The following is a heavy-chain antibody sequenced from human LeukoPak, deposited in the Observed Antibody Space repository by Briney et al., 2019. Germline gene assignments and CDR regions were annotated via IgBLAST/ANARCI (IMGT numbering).Heavy chain of an antibody. J-gene: IGHJ2*01. CDR3: ARGGADYWSSDL. Sequence: SETLSLTCAVYGGSFSGYYWSWIRQPPGKGLEWIWEIHHSGSTNYNPALKSRGTISVDTSTHQFSLKLASVPAAHPAVYYCARGGADYWSSDLWGRGTLVTASS. CDR1: GGSFSGYY. V-gene: IGHV4-34*01. CDR2: IHHSGST. D-gene: IGHD1-26*01.